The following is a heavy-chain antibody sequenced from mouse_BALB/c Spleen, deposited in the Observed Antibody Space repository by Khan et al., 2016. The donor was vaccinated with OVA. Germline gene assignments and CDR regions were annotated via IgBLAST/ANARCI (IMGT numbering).Heavy chain of an antibody. CDR3: TRHGYVAWFTY. J-gene: IGHJ3*01. D-gene: IGHD2-2*01. CDR2: IDPFSGGT. V-gene: IGHV1S135*01. Sequence: IQLVQSGPELMKPGASVKISCKASGYSFTTYYIHWMMQSHGKSLEWIGYIDPFSGGTTYNQKFKGKATLTVDRSSSTAYIHLSNLTSEDSAVYYCTRHGYVAWFTYWGQGTLVTVSS. CDR1: GYSFTTYY.